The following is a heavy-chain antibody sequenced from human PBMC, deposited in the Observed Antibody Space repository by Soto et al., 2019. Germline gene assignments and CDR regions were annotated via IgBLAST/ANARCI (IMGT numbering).Heavy chain of an antibody. CDR2: IWYDGSNK. D-gene: IGHD1-20*01. V-gene: IGHV3-33*01. CDR1: GFTFSSYG. Sequence: QVQLVESGGGVVQPGRSLRLSCAASGFTFSSYGMHWVRQAPGKGLEWVAVIWYDGSNKYYADSVKGRFTISRDNSKNTLYLQMNSLRAEDTAVYYCARDGDNWNDVRRWGHAFDIWGQGTMVTVSS. CDR3: ARDGDNWNDVRRWGHAFDI. J-gene: IGHJ3*02.